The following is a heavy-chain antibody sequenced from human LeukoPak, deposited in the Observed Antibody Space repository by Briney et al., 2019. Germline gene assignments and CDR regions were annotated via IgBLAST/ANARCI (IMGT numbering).Heavy chain of an antibody. V-gene: IGHV4-4*07. CDR3: ARDPGVAAAGTSPFWYFDL. CDR1: GGSIINYY. Sequence: SETLSLTCTVSGGSIINYYWSWIRQPAGKGLEWVGRIHTSGTTNYNPTLESRVSMSVDTSKNEFSLKLSSVTAADTAVYYCARDPGVAAAGTSPFWYFDLWGRGTLVTVSS. D-gene: IGHD6-13*01. CDR2: IHTSGTT. J-gene: IGHJ2*01.